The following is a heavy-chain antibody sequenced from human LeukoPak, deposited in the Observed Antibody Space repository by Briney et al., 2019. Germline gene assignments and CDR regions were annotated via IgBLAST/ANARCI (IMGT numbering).Heavy chain of an antibody. CDR2: ISSSSSYI. Sequence: PGGSLRLSCAASGFTFSSYSMNWVRQAPGKGLEWGSSISSSSSYIYYADSVKGRFTISRDNAKNSLYLQMNSLRAEDTAVYYCASGFLEWLWAFDYWGQGTLVTVSS. D-gene: IGHD3-3*01. CDR3: ASGFLEWLWAFDY. V-gene: IGHV3-21*01. CDR1: GFTFSSYS. J-gene: IGHJ4*02.